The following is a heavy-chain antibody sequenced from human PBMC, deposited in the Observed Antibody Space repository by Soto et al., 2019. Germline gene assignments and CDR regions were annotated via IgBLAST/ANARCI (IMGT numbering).Heavy chain of an antibody. V-gene: IGHV1-3*01. J-gene: IGHJ6*02. Sequence: ASVKVSCKASGYTFTSYAMHWVRQAPGQRLEWMGWINAGNGNTKYSQKFQGRVTITRDTSASTAYMELSSLRSEDTAVYYCARGARSEYSSSWYTTSQYYYYGMDVWGQGTTVTVSS. CDR2: INAGNGNT. D-gene: IGHD6-13*01. CDR1: GYTFTSYA. CDR3: ARGARSEYSSSWYTTSQYYYYGMDV.